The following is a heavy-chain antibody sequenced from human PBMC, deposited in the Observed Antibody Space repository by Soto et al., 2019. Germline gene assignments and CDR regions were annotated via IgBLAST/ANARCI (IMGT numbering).Heavy chain of an antibody. CDR1: GFTFSSYW. CDR2: IKQDGSEK. V-gene: IGHV3-7*01. J-gene: IGHJ2*01. CDR3: ARALRSRWYFAL. Sequence: EVQLVESGGGLVQPGGSLRLSCAASGFTFSSYWMSWVRQAPGKGLEWVANIKQDGSEKYYVDSVKGRCTISRDNAKNSLYLQMHSLRAEDTAVYYCARALRSRWYFALWGRGTLVTVSS.